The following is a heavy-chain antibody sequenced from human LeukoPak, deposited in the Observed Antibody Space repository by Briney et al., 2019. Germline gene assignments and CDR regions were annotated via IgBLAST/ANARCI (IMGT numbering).Heavy chain of an antibody. D-gene: IGHD1-26*01. V-gene: IGHV1-69*05. CDR1: GGTFSSYA. J-gene: IGHJ4*02. Sequence: GASVKVSCKASGGTFSSYAISWVRQAPGQGLEWMGGIIPIFGTANYAQKFQGRVTITTDESTSTAYMELSSLRSEDTAVYYCARVTSEELGFWGQGTLVTVSS. CDR3: ARVTSEELGF. CDR2: IIPIFGTA.